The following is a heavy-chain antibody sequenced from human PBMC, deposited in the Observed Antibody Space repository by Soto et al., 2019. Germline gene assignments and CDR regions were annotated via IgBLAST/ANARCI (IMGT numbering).Heavy chain of an antibody. CDR1: GFTFSSYA. Sequence: QVQLVESGGGVVQPGRSLRLSCAASGFTFSSYAMHWVRQAPGKGLEWVAVISYDGSNKYYADSVKGRFTISRDNSKNTLYLQMNSLRAEDTAVYYCAGGPDYDFWSGPDYWGQGTLVTVSS. D-gene: IGHD3-3*01. CDR3: AGGPDYDFWSGPDY. J-gene: IGHJ4*02. V-gene: IGHV3-30-3*01. CDR2: ISYDGSNK.